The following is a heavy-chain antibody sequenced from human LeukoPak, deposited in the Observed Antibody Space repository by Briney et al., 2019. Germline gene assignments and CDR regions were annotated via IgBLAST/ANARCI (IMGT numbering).Heavy chain of an antibody. CDR2: IWYDGTNK. J-gene: IGHJ4*02. Sequence: GESLKISCAASGFTFSSYGMHWVRQAPGKGLEWVAVIWYDGTNKYYADSVKGRFTVSRDNSKNTLYLQMNSLRAEDTAVYYCATETNGRHYDYWGQGTLLTVSS. CDR3: ATETNGRHYDY. CDR1: GFTFSSYG. V-gene: IGHV3-33*01. D-gene: IGHD1-14*01.